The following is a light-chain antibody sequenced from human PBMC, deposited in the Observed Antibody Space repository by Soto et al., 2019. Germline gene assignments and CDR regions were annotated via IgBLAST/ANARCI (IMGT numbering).Light chain of an antibody. CDR1: KLGDKF. CDR2: QDS. J-gene: IGLJ2*01. Sequence: SYELTQPPSVSVSPGQTATITCSGAKLGDKFATWYQQKPGQSPVLVIYQDSKRPSGIPDRFSGSTSGNTATLTISGTQAIDEADYYCQAWDRSTHVVFGGGTKLTVL. V-gene: IGLV3-1*01. CDR3: QAWDRSTHVV.